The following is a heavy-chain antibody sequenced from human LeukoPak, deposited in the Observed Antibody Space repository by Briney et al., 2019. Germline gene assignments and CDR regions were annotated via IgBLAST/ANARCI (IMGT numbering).Heavy chain of an antibody. V-gene: IGHV3-20*04. CDR3: ARGPIYSSSSGYYYYMDV. D-gene: IGHD6-6*01. Sequence: GGSLRLSCAASGFTFDDYGMSWVRQAPGKGLEWVSGINWNGGSTDYADSVKGRFTISRDNAKNSLYLQMNSLRAEDTAVYYCARGPIYSSSSGYYYYMDVWGKGTTVTVSS. CDR2: INWNGGST. CDR1: GFTFDDYG. J-gene: IGHJ6*03.